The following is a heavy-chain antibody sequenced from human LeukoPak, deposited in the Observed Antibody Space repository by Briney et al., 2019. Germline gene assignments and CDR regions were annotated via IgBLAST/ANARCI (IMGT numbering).Heavy chain of an antibody. Sequence: GGSLRLSCAASGFTFSSYAMSWVRQAPGKGLEWVSGISGNGGSTHHADSVKGRFTISRDNSKNTLYLQMNSLRAEDTAVYYCVKRRTFSSTDIAAAAPFDYWGQGTLVTVSS. CDR2: ISGNGGST. J-gene: IGHJ4*02. V-gene: IGHV3-23*01. CDR3: VKRRTFSSTDIAAAAPFDY. D-gene: IGHD6-13*01. CDR1: GFTFSSYA.